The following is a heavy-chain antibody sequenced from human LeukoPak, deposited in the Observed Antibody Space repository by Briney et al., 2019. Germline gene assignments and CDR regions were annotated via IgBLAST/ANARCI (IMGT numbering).Heavy chain of an antibody. D-gene: IGHD2-2*01. Sequence: GGSLRLSCAASGFTFSSYGMHWVRQAPGKGLEWVAFIRYDGSNKYYADSVKGRFTISRDNSKNTLYLQMNSLRAEDTAVYYCAKDPLRVYCSSTSCYEPRTRYYYYYMDVWGKGTTVTISS. CDR1: GFTFSSYG. CDR2: IRYDGSNK. CDR3: AKDPLRVYCSSTSCYEPRTRYYYYYMDV. V-gene: IGHV3-30*02. J-gene: IGHJ6*03.